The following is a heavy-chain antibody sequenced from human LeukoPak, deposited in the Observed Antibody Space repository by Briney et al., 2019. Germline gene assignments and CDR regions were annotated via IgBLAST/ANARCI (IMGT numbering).Heavy chain of an antibody. Sequence: GGSLRLSCAASGFTFSSYGMHWVRQAPGKGLEWVAFIRYDGSNKYYADSVKGRFTISRDNSKNTLYLQMNSLRAEDTAVYYCARERQLVQGDAFDIWGQGTMVTVSS. CDR3: ARERQLVQGDAFDI. CDR1: GFTFSSYG. V-gene: IGHV3-30*02. CDR2: IRYDGSNK. D-gene: IGHD6-6*01. J-gene: IGHJ3*02.